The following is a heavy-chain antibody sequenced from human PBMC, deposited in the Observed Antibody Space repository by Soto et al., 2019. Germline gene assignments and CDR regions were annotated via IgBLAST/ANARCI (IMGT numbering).Heavy chain of an antibody. CDR2: IYYSGST. J-gene: IGHJ5*02. CDR1: GGSISRSSYY. D-gene: IGHD6-13*01. V-gene: IGHV4-39*01. Sequence: SETLSLTSPVSGGSISRSSYYWGWIRQPPGKGLEWIGSIYYSGSTYYNPSLKSGVTISVYTSKNQFALKLSSVAAAGTAVYDCARLEISSRAEGFDPWGQGTLVTGSS. CDR3: ARLEISSRAEGFDP.